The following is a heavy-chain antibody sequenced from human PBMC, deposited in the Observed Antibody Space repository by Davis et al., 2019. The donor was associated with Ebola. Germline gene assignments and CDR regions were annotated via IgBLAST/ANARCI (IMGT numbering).Heavy chain of an antibody. CDR1: GYTFTGYY. Sequence: SVKVSCKASGYTFTGYYIHWVRQAPGQGLEWMGWINPNSGGTNYAQNFQGRVTMTRDTSISPAYMELTSLRSDDTAVYYCARLHRTSSRLDYWGQGTLVTVSS. CDR3: ARLHRTSSRLDY. V-gene: IGHV1-2*02. CDR2: INPNSGGT. D-gene: IGHD2-2*01. J-gene: IGHJ4*02.